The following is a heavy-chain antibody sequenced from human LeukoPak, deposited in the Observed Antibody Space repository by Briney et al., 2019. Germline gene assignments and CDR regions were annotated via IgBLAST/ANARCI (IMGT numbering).Heavy chain of an antibody. CDR3: ARGRWGYCSSTSCYGNYYDSSGIDY. J-gene: IGHJ4*02. D-gene: IGHD2-2*01. Sequence: PSETLSLTCAVYGGSFSGYYWSWIRQPPGKGLEWIGEINHSGSTNYNPSLKSRVTISVDTSKNQFSLKLSSVTAADTAVYYCARGRWGYCSSTSCYGNYYDSSGIDYWGQGTLVTVSS. CDR1: GGSFSGYY. V-gene: IGHV4-34*01. CDR2: INHSGST.